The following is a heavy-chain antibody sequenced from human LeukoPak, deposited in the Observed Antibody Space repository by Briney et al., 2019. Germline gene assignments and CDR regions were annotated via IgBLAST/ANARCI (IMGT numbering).Heavy chain of an antibody. V-gene: IGHV1-2*02. J-gene: IGHJ4*02. D-gene: IGHD6-13*01. Sequence: ASVKVSCKASGYTFTSYYMHWVRQAPGQGLEWMGWINPDSGGTNYAQKFQGRVTMTRDTSISTAYMELSRLRSDDTAVYYCARRHSSSWYGLDYWGQGTLVTVSS. CDR3: ARRHSSSWYGLDY. CDR2: INPDSGGT. CDR1: GYTFTSYY.